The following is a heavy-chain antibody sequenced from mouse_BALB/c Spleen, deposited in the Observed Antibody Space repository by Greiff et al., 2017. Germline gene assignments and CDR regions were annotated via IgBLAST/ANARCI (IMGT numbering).Heavy chain of an antibody. CDR3: ASITTVGDAMDY. CDR2: IWSGGST. D-gene: IGHD1-1*01. V-gene: IGHV2-2*02. CDR1: GFSLTSYG. Sequence: VQGVESGPGLVQPSQSLSITCTVSGFSLTSYGVHWVRQSPGKGLEWLGVIWSGGSTDYNAAFISRLSISKDNSKSQVFFKMNSLQANDTAIYYCASITTVGDAMDYWGQGTSVTVSS. J-gene: IGHJ4*01.